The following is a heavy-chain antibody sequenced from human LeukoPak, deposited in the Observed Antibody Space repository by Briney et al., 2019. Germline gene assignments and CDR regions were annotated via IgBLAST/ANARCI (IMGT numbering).Heavy chain of an antibody. CDR1: GGSISSSSYY. Sequence: PSETLSLTCTVSGGSISSSSYYWGWIRQPPGKGLEWIGSIYYSGSTYYNPSLKSRVTISVDTSKNQFSLKLSSVTAADTAVYYCARLSHGDYVCTWGRGTLVTVSS. J-gene: IGHJ5*02. D-gene: IGHD4-17*01. CDR2: IYYSGST. CDR3: ARLSHGDYVCT. V-gene: IGHV4-39*01.